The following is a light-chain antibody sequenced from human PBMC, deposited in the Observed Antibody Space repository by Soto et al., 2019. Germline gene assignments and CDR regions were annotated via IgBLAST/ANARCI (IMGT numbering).Light chain of an antibody. CDR2: GAS. CDR3: QKYHSAPRT. J-gene: IGKJ1*01. V-gene: IGKV1-27*01. Sequence: DIQMTQSPSSLSASVGDRVTITCRANQEISYYLAWYQQKQGKVPKLLIYGASTLQSGVPSRFSGSGSGTDFTLTISSLQPEDIATYYCQKYHSAPRTFGQGTKVEIK. CDR1: QEISYY.